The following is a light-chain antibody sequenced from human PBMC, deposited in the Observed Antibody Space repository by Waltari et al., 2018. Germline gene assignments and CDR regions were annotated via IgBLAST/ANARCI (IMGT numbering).Light chain of an antibody. CDR3: QQYYTYPWT. J-gene: IGKJ1*01. Sequence: AIRMTQSPSSISASTGNRVNITCLANQSISSYLAWYQQKPGKAPNLLIYAASTLQSGVPSRFSGSGSRTDFTLTISCLQSEDFATFYCQQYYTYPWTFGQGTKVEVK. CDR1: QSISSY. CDR2: AAS. V-gene: IGKV1-8*01.